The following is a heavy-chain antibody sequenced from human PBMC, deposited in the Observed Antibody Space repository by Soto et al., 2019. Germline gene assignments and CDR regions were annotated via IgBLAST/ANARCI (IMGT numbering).Heavy chain of an antibody. V-gene: IGHV1-24*01. CDR3: ATISRSSSWFRTKNYFDY. Sequence: ASVKVSCKVSGYTLTELSMHWVRQAPGKGLEWMGGFDPEDGETIYAQKFQGRVTMTEDTSTDTAYMELSSLRSEDTAVYYCATISRSSSWFRTKNYFDYWGQGTLVTVSS. D-gene: IGHD6-13*01. CDR1: GYTLTELS. CDR2: FDPEDGET. J-gene: IGHJ4*02.